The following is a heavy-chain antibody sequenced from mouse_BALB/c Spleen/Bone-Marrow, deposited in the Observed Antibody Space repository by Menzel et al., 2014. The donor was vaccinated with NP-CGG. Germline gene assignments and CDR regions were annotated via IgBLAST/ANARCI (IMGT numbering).Heavy chain of an antibody. V-gene: IGHV1-18*01. CDR1: GYSFTGYT. CDR2: INPYNDVT. J-gene: IGHJ4*01. Sequence: EVQLQQSGPELVKPGASMKISCKASGYSFTGYTMNWVKQSHGKNLEWIGLINPYNDVTIYNQKFKGKATLTVDKSSSTAYMELLSLTSEDSAVYFCATLYDSYAIDYWGQGTSVTVSS. D-gene: IGHD1-1*01. CDR3: ATLYDSYAIDY.